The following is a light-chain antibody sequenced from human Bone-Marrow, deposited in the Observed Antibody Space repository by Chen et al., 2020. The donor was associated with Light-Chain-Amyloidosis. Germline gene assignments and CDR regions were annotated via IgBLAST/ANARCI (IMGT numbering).Light chain of an antibody. CDR1: ALPTKY. J-gene: IGLJ2*01. CDR2: RDT. V-gene: IGLV3-25*03. CDR3: QSADSSGTYEVI. Sequence: SYELSPPPSVSVSPGQTARITCSGDALPTKYANWYQQQPGQAPVLVIHRDTERPSGISERFTGSSSGTTATLTISGVQAEDEADYHCQSADSSGTYEVIFGGGTKLTVL.